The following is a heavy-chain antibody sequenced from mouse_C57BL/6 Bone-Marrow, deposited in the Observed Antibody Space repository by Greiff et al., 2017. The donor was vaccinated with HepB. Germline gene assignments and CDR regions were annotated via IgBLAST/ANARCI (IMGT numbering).Heavy chain of an antibody. D-gene: IGHD1-1*01. Sequence: EVKLMESGGGLVQPGGSMKLSCAASGFTFSDAWMDWVRQSPEKGLEWVAEIRNKANNHATYYAESVKGRFTISRDDSKSSVYLQMNSLRAEDTGIYYCTRHGSSSYYYAMDYWGQGTSVTVSS. V-gene: IGHV6-6*01. J-gene: IGHJ4*01. CDR1: GFTFSDAW. CDR2: IRNKANNHAT. CDR3: TRHGSSSYYYAMDY.